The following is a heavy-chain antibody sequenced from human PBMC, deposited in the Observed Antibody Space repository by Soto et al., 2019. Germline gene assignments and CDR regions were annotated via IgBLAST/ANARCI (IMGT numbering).Heavy chain of an antibody. CDR3: VRGEGDYYDGNGYLGRH. CDR1: GFTFSSYW. V-gene: IGHV3-74*01. Sequence: EVQLVESGGGLVQPGGSLRLSCAASGFTFSSYWMHWVRQAPGKGLVWVSRLKSDGSGTTYADSVKGRLTISGDNAKNTLYLQMNSLRAEDTAVYYCVRGEGDYYDGNGYLGRHWGQGTLVTVSS. CDR2: LKSDGSGT. D-gene: IGHD3-22*01. J-gene: IGHJ4*02.